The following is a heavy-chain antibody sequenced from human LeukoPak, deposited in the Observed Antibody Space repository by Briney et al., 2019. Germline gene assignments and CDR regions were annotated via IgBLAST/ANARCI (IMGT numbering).Heavy chain of an antibody. J-gene: IGHJ4*02. CDR3: AREELVGSTYYFDY. CDR1: GYTFTDYY. V-gene: IGHV1-46*01. CDR2: INPSGGST. D-gene: IGHD1-26*01. Sequence: ASVKVSCKTSGYTFTDYYIHWVRQAPGQGLEWMGIINPSGGSTSYAQKFQGRVTMTRDTSTSKVYMELSSLRSEDTAVYYCAREELVGSTYYFDYWGQGTLVTVSS.